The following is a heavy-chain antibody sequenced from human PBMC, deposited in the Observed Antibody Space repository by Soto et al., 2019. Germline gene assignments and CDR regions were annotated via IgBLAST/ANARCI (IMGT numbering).Heavy chain of an antibody. J-gene: IGHJ4*02. D-gene: IGHD2-15*01. CDR2: ISGSGVST. CDR3: AKDKGNCSGGRCYFDY. V-gene: IGHV3-23*01. Sequence: GSLRLSCAASGFTFSSYGMSWVRQAPGKGLEWVSAISGSGVSTYYADSVKGRFTISRDNSKNRLYLQMNSLRAEDTAVYYCAKDKGNCSGGRCYFDYWGQGTLVTVSS. CDR1: GFTFSSYG.